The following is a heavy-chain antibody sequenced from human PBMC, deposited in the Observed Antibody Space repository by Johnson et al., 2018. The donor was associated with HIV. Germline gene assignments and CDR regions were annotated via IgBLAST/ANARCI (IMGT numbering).Heavy chain of an antibody. CDR3: AKYLVPLYYDFWSGPDDAFNI. CDR1: GFTFSSYG. Sequence: QVQLVESGGGVVQPGRSLILSCAASGFTFSSYGMHWVRQAPGKGLEWVAVIWYDGSNKYYGDSVKGRFTISRDNFKNTRYLQMNSLRAEDTAVYYCAKYLVPLYYDFWSGPDDAFNIWGQGTLVTVSS. CDR2: IWYDGSNK. V-gene: IGHV3-33*06. J-gene: IGHJ3*02. D-gene: IGHD3-3*01.